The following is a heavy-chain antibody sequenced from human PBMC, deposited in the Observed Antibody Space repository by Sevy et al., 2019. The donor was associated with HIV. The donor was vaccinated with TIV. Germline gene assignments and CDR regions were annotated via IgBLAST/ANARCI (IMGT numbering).Heavy chain of an antibody. Sequence: GGSLRLSCAASGFTFDGYAMHWVRQAPGKGLEWVSGISWNSGSIGYADSVKGRFTISRDNAKNSLYLQMNSLRAEDTALYYCAKTYYDFWSGSNSRFRSSYYFDYWGQGTLVTVS. V-gene: IGHV3-9*01. CDR3: AKTYYDFWSGSNSRFRSSYYFDY. D-gene: IGHD3-3*01. J-gene: IGHJ4*02. CDR2: ISWNSGSI. CDR1: GFTFDGYA.